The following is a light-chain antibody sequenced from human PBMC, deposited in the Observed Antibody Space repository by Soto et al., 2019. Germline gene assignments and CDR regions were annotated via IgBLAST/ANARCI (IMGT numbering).Light chain of an antibody. Sequence: DIQMTQSPSTLSASEVDRVTISCRASQSVSIWLAWYQQKPGRAPKLLIYKSSILESGVPSRFSGSGSGTEFTLTISSLQPDDFATYYCKQYNSYWTCGQGTTGDIK. V-gene: IGKV1-5*03. CDR3: KQYNSYWT. CDR1: QSVSIW. J-gene: IGKJ1*01. CDR2: KSS.